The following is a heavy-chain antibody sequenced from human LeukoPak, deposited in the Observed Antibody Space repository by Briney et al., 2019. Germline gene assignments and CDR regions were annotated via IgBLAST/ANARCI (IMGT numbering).Heavy chain of an antibody. CDR3: ARDGSGWWDDY. D-gene: IGHD6-19*01. CDR2: IIPEFEET. Sequence: ASVKVSCKAIGGIFSKWSISWVRQAPGQGLEWVGTIIPEFEETHYAQKLQGRVTISADDSATAAYMELSSLRSDDTAVYYCARDGSGWWDDYWGQGTLVTVSS. CDR1: GGIFSKWS. V-gene: IGHV1-69*13. J-gene: IGHJ4*02.